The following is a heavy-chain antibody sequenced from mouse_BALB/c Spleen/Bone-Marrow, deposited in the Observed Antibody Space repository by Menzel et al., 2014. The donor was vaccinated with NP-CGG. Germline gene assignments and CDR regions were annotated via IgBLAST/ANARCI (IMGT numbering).Heavy chain of an antibody. CDR2: IWGGGST. D-gene: IGHD1-1*01. V-gene: IGHV2-6-4*01. Sequence: VKLVESGPGLVAPSQSLSITCTVSGFSLSRYSVHWVRRPPGKGLEWLGMIWGGGSTDYNSALKSRLSISKDNSKSQVFLKMNSLQTDDTAMYYCARVVATDWYFDVWGAGTTVTVSS. CDR3: ARVVATDWYFDV. CDR1: GFSLSRYS. J-gene: IGHJ1*01.